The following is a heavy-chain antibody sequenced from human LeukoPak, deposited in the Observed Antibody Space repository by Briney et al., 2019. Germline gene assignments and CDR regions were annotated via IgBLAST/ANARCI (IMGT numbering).Heavy chain of an antibody. CDR1: GFTFDDYA. D-gene: IGHD3-9*01. Sequence: GGSLRLSCAASGFTFDDYAMHWVRQAPGKGLEWVSGISWNSGSIGYADSVKGRFTISRDNSKNTLYLQMGSLRAEDMAVYYCARSSAYYDILTGDFDYWGQGTLVTVSS. CDR3: ARSSAYYDILTGDFDY. V-gene: IGHV3-9*03. CDR2: ISWNSGSI. J-gene: IGHJ4*02.